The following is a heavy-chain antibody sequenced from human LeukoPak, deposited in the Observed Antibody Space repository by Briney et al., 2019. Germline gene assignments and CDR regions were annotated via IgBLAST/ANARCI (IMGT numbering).Heavy chain of an antibody. Sequence: TPSETLSLTCAVYGGSFSGYYWSWIRQPPGKGLEWIGEINHSGSTNYNPSLKSRVTISVDTSKKQFSLKLSSVTAADTAVYYCVTYYFDSSGPKKIYWGQGTLVTVSS. CDR3: VTYYFDSSGPKKIY. CDR2: INHSGST. CDR1: GGSFSGYY. D-gene: IGHD3-22*01. V-gene: IGHV4-34*01. J-gene: IGHJ4*02.